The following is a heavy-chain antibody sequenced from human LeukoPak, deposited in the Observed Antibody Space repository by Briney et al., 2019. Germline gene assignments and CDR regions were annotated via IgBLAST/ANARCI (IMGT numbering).Heavy chain of an antibody. CDR2: IYYSGNT. D-gene: IGHD3-16*02. CDR1: GGSIGSSTYF. CDR3: ARSHDHLWGNYPDY. V-gene: IGHV4-39*07. J-gene: IGHJ4*02. Sequence: SETLSLTCSVSGGSIGSSTYFWGWIRQPPGKGLEWIGSIYYSGNTYYNPSLKSRVTLSVDKSKNQFSLRLNSVTAADTAMYYCARSHDHLWGNYPDYWGQGTLVTVSS.